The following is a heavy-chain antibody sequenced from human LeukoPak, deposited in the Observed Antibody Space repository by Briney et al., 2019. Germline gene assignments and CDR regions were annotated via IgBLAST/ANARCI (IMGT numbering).Heavy chain of an antibody. Sequence: GGSLRLSCAASGFTVTSNYMSWVRQAPEKGLEWVSVIYSGGSTYYADSVKGRFTISRDNSKNTLYLQMNSLRAEDTAMYYCALRKYSSSPSGFDIWGQGTMVTVSS. CDR2: IYSGGST. D-gene: IGHD6-13*01. V-gene: IGHV3-53*01. CDR3: ALRKYSSSPSGFDI. CDR1: GFTVTSNY. J-gene: IGHJ3*02.